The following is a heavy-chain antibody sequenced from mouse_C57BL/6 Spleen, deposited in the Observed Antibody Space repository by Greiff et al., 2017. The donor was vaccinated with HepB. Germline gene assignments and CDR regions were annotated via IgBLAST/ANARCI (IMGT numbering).Heavy chain of an antibody. D-gene: IGHD3-2*02. J-gene: IGHJ3*01. CDR1: GYTFTSYG. CDR3: ARAGEDSSGSFAY. Sequence: VKLVESGAELARPGASVKLSCKASGYTFTSYGISWVKQRTGQGLEWIGEIYPRSGNTYYNEKFKGKATLTADKSSSTAYMQLHSLTSEDSAVYFCARAGEDSSGSFAYWGQGTLVTVSA. CDR2: IYPRSGNT. V-gene: IGHV1-81*01.